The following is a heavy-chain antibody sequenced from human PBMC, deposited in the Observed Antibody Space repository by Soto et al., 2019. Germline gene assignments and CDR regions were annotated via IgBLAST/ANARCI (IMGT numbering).Heavy chain of an antibody. CDR2: INHGGGST. V-gene: IGHV3-23*01. Sequence: GGSLNLSCAASGFTFISYAMSWVRQAPGKGLEWVADINHGGGSTYYVDSVKGRFTISRDNAKNSLYLQMNSLSAEDTAVYYCARDLLIVVGGAFDIWGQGTMVTVSS. D-gene: IGHD3-22*01. CDR3: ARDLLIVVGGAFDI. J-gene: IGHJ3*02. CDR1: GFTFISYA.